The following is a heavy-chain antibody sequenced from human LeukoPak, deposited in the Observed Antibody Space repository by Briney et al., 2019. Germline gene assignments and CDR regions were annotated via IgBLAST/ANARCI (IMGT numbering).Heavy chain of an antibody. Sequence: GGSLRLSCAASGFTFSSYAMSWVRQAPGKGLEWVSAISGSGGSTYYADSVKGRFTISRDNSKNTLYLQMNSLRADDTAVYYCAKSVFGSYLGYWGQGTLVTVSS. D-gene: IGHD3-10*01. CDR3: AKSVFGSYLGY. CDR2: ISGSGGST. CDR1: GFTFSSYA. V-gene: IGHV3-23*01. J-gene: IGHJ4*02.